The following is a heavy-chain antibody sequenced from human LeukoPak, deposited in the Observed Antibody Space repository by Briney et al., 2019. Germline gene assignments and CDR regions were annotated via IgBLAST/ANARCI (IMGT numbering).Heavy chain of an antibody. CDR3: ARVGYYYDSSGLLYYSDY. J-gene: IGHJ4*02. D-gene: IGHD3-22*01. CDR1: GFTFDDYG. Sequence: GGSLRLSCAASGFTFDDYGMTWVRQAPGKGLEWVSGINWNGGSIGYADSVKGRFTISRDNAKNSLYLQMNSLRAEDTALYHCARVGYYYDSSGLLYYSDYWGQGTLVTVSS. V-gene: IGHV3-20*01. CDR2: INWNGGSI.